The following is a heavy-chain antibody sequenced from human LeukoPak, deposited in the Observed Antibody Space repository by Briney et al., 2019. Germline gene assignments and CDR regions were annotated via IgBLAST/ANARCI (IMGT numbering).Heavy chain of an antibody. CDR2: IYYSGST. Sequence: SQTLSLTCTVSGGSISSYYWSWIRQPPGKGLEWIGYIYYSGSTNYNPSLKSRVTMSVDTSKNQFSLKLSSVTPADTAVYYCARDQGSSSWYVIWGQGTLVTVSS. V-gene: IGHV4-59*01. CDR3: ARDQGSSSWYVI. D-gene: IGHD6-13*01. CDR1: GGSISSYY. J-gene: IGHJ4*02.